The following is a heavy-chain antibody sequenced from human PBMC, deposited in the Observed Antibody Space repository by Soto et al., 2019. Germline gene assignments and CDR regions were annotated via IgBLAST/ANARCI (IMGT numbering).Heavy chain of an antibody. CDR3: ARHVTGFGELLDFIDY. Sequence: SETLSLTCTVSGGSISSSSYYWGWIRQPPGKGLEWIGSIYYSGSTYYNPSLKSRVTISVDTSKNQFSLKLSSVTAADTAVYYCARHVTGFGELLDFIDYWGQGTLVTVSS. D-gene: IGHD3-10*01. CDR1: GGSISSSSYY. V-gene: IGHV4-39*01. CDR2: IYYSGST. J-gene: IGHJ4*02.